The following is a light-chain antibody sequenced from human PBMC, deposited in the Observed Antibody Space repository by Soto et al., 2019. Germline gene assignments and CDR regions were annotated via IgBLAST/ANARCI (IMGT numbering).Light chain of an antibody. CDR1: QTVSTS. V-gene: IGKV3D-15*01. J-gene: IGKJ5*01. Sequence: EIVMTQSPDTLSVSPGERGTLSCRASQTVSTSLAWYQQKPGQAPRLLIYGASTRATGIPDRFSGSGSGTDFTLTISRLEPEDFAVYYCQRYSDSSITFGPGTRLEIK. CDR2: GAS. CDR3: QRYSDSSIT.